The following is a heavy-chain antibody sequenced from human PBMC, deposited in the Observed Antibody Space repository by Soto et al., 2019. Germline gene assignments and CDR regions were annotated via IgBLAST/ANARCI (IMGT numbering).Heavy chain of an antibody. Sequence: ASVKVSCKVSGYTLTELSMHWVRQAPGKGLEWMGGFDPEDGETIYAQKFQCRVTMTEDTSTDTAYMELSSLRSEDTAVYYCATDRWELRYFDYWGQGTLVTVSS. V-gene: IGHV1-24*01. CDR1: GYTLTELS. CDR3: ATDRWELRYFDY. CDR2: FDPEDGET. D-gene: IGHD1-26*01. J-gene: IGHJ4*02.